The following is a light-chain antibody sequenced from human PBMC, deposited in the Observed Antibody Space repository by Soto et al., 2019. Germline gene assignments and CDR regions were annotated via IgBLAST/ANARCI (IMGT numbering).Light chain of an antibody. CDR1: QSVSSSY. CDR2: GAS. Sequence: EIAFTHPPNTLSGYAPDTVTLSFRASQSVSSSYLAWYQQKPGQAPRLLIYGASSRATGIPDRFSGSGSGTDFTLTISSLEPEDFEVSYCQQRSNWPRGINCGQGTR. V-gene: IGKV3D-20*02. CDR3: QQRSNWPRGIN. J-gene: IGKJ5*01.